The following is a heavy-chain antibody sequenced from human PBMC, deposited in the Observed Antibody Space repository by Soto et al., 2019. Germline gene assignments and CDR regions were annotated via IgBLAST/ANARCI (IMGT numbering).Heavy chain of an antibody. V-gene: IGHV4-34*01. CDR3: ARESIVVVVAARRVYNWFDP. D-gene: IGHD2-15*01. J-gene: IGHJ5*02. CDR2: INHSGST. CDR1: GGSFSGYY. Sequence: TLSLTCAVSGGSFSGYYWSWIRQPPGKGPEWIGEINHSGSTNYNPSLKSRVTISVDTSKNQFSLQLSSVTAADTAVYYCARESIVVVVAARRVYNWFDPWGQGTLVTVSS.